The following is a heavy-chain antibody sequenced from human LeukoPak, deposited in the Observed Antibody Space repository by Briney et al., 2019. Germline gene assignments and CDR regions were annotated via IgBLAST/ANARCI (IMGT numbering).Heavy chain of an antibody. V-gene: IGHV1-2*02. CDR3: ARDNSQGFDILTGYQDY. CDR1: GYTFTGHY. Sequence: ASVKVSCKASGYTFTGHYMHWVRQAPGQGLEWMGWINPNSGGTNYAQKFQGRVTMTRDTSISTAYMELSRLRSDDTAVYYCARDNSQGFDILTGYQDYWGQGTLVTVSS. D-gene: IGHD3-9*01. CDR2: INPNSGGT. J-gene: IGHJ4*02.